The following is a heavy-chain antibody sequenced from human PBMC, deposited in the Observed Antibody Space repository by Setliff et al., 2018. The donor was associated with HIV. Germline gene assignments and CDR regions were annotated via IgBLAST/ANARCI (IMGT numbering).Heavy chain of an antibody. Sequence: GSLRLSWAASGFIFSSSDMHWVRQSAGRGLAWVSEVGLRCDTIYADSVRGRFTISRENVKNSLDLHMNSLRVGDTAVYYCVASSGWRGYDAFSIWGQGTMVTVSS. J-gene: IGHJ3*02. V-gene: IGHV3-13*01. CDR1: GFIFSSSD. CDR3: VASSGWRGYDAFSI. D-gene: IGHD6-19*01. CDR2: VGLRCDT.